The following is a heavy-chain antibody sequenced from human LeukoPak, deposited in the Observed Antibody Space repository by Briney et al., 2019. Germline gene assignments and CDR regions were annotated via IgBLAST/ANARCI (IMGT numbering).Heavy chain of an antibody. Sequence: PSETLSLTCAVSGGPISGHYWSWIRQPPGKGLEWIGEINHSGSTNYNPSLKSRVAISVDTSKNQFSLKLSSVTAADTAVYYCARGLFYYYDSSGYYPHFDYWGQGTLVTVSS. CDR1: GGPISGHY. CDR3: ARGLFYYYDSSGYYPHFDY. V-gene: IGHV4-34*01. J-gene: IGHJ4*02. CDR2: INHSGST. D-gene: IGHD3-22*01.